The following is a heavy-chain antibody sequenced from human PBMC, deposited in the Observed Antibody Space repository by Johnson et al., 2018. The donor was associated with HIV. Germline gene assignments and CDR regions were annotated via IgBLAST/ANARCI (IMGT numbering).Heavy chain of an antibody. CDR1: GFTFRSYA. CDR3: ARDRPSGWPDAFDI. V-gene: IGHV3-30*14. CDR2: ISYDGSNK. J-gene: IGHJ3*02. D-gene: IGHD6-19*01. Sequence: QMQLVESGGGVVQPGRSLRLSCAASGFTFRSYAMHWVRQAPGKGLEWVAVISYDGSNKYYADSVKGRFTISRDNSKNTLYLQMNSLRPEDTAVYYCARDRPSGWPDAFDIWGQGTMVTVSS.